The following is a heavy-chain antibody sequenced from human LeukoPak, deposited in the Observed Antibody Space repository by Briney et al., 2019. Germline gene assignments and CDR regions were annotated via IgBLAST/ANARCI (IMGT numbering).Heavy chain of an antibody. CDR1: GGSISSYY. CDR3: ARAQVGIVGAAEFAY. D-gene: IGHD1-26*01. V-gene: IGHV4-59*08. J-gene: IGHJ4*02. Sequence: SETLSLTCTVSGGSISSYYWTWIRQPPGKGLEWIGYIYYSGSTKYNPSLKSRVTISVDSSKNHFSLKLSSVTAADTAVYYCARAQVGIVGAAEFAYWGQGTLVTVSS. CDR2: IYYSGST.